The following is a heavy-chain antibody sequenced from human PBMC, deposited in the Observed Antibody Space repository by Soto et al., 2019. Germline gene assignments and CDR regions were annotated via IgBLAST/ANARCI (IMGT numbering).Heavy chain of an antibody. V-gene: IGHV3-21*01. D-gene: IGHD1-1*01. CDR3: ARSPNGLLAPTHSDY. CDR1: GFTFSSYS. Sequence: EVQLVESGGGLVTPGGSLRLSCAASGFTFSSYSMNWFRQAPGKGLEWVSSISRSRSHIYYADSVKGRYTIARDNAKSSRYLQMDSLLAEDTAVYYCARSPNGLLAPTHSDYCGQGTTVTDSS. J-gene: IGHJ4*02. CDR2: ISRSRSHI.